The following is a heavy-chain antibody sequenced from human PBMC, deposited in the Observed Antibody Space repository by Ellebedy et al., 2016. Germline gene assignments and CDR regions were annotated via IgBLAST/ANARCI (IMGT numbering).Heavy chain of an antibody. V-gene: IGHV4-39*01. Sequence: SETLSLXCTVSGDSIYSSNYYWAWIRQPPGKGLEWIGSAYSTGRTYYNPSFESRVTVSADASSNQFSLNLMFVTATDSAVYYCARHSIAPAADNWFNPWGRGTLVSVSS. CDR3: ARHSIAPAADNWFNP. CDR1: GDSIYSSNYY. J-gene: IGHJ5*02. D-gene: IGHD2-2*01. CDR2: AYSTGRT.